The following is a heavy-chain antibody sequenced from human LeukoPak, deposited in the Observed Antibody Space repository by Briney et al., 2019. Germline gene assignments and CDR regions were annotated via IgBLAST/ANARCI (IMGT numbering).Heavy chain of an antibody. CDR3: AKGTAGIGVAGTFGYLDY. V-gene: IGHV3-30*02. Sequence: GGSLRPSCAVSGFTLSSFGMHWVRQAPGKGLEWVASIRFDGSNEKYADSVKGRFTISRDNPKNTIYVPMNSLSAEDTALYYCAKGTAGIGVAGTFGYLDYWGQGTLVAVSS. D-gene: IGHD6-19*01. CDR2: IRFDGSNE. CDR1: GFTLSSFG. J-gene: IGHJ4*02.